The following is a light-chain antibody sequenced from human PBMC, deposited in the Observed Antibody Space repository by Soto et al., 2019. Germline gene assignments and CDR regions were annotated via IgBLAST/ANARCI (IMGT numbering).Light chain of an antibody. Sequence: EIVLTQSPGTLSLSPGERATLSCRASQSVSSSFLARYQQKPGQAPRLPIYGASSRATGIPDRFSGSGSGADFTLTISRLEPEDVAVYYCQQYGSSPLTFGGGTKVEIK. CDR2: GAS. CDR3: QQYGSSPLT. V-gene: IGKV3-20*01. CDR1: QSVSSSF. J-gene: IGKJ4*01.